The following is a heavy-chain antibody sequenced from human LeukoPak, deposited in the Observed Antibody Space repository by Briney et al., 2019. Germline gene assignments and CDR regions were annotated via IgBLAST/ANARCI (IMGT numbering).Heavy chain of an antibody. V-gene: IGHV3-11*05. CDR2: ISSSSSYT. D-gene: IGHD2-21*02. CDR3: ARADYMTANDY. CDR1: GFTFSDYY. Sequence: GGSLRLSCAASGFTFSDYYMSWIRRAPGKGLEWVSYISSSSSYTNYADSVKGRFTISRDNAKNALYLQMNSLRAEDTAVYYCARADYMTANDYWGQGTLVTVSS. J-gene: IGHJ4*02.